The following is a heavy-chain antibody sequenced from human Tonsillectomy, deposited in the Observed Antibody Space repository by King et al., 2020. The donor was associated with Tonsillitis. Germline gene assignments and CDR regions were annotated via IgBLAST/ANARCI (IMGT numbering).Heavy chain of an antibody. Sequence: TLKESGPVLVKPTETLTLTCTVSGFSLSNARMGVSWIRQPPGKALEWLAHIFSNDEKSYSTSLKSRLTISKDTSKSQVVLTMTNMDPVDTATYYCARISLELRPSHYYYGMDVWGQGTTVTVSS. V-gene: IGHV2-26*01. CDR3: ARISLELRPSHYYYGMDV. J-gene: IGHJ6*02. D-gene: IGHD1-7*01. CDR2: IFSNDEK. CDR1: GFSLSNARMG.